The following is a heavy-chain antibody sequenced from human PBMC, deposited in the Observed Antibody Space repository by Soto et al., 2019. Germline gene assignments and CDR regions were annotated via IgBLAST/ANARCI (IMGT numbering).Heavy chain of an antibody. Sequence: EVQLLESGGGLVQPGGSLRLSCAASGFTFSSYAMSWVRQFPGRGLEWISAISTRGGTYYADSVRGRFIVSRDSSKNTLYLQMNSLRAEDTAVYYCGKENVATANTVLTIDYWGQGTLVTVSP. D-gene: IGHD6-13*01. V-gene: IGHV3-23*01. CDR3: GKENVATANTVLTIDY. CDR1: GFTFSSYA. J-gene: IGHJ4*02. CDR2: ISTRGGT.